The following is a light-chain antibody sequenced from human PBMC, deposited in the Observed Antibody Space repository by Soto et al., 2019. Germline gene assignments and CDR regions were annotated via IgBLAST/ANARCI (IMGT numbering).Light chain of an antibody. CDR3: QQYGSLPIT. Sequence: DIQMTQSPSSLSASVGDRVTITCRASQSISSYLNWYQQKPGKAPKLLIYAASSLQSGVPSRFSGSGSGTDFTLTISSLQPEDFATYYCQQYGSLPITFGQGTRLEIK. V-gene: IGKV1-39*01. CDR2: AAS. J-gene: IGKJ5*01. CDR1: QSISSY.